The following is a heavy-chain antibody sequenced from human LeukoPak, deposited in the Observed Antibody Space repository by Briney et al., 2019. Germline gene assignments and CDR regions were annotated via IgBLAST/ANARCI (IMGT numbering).Heavy chain of an antibody. J-gene: IGHJ5*02. CDR1: GYTFTSYY. V-gene: IGHV1-46*01. D-gene: IGHD4-17*01. CDR2: INPSGGST. CDR3: ARRLRRNLFDP. Sequence: GASVKVSRKASGYTFTSYYMQWVRQAPGQGLEWMGIINPSGGSTSYAQKFQGRVTMTRDTSTSTVYMELSSLRSEDTAVYYCARRLRRNLFDPWGQGTLVTASS.